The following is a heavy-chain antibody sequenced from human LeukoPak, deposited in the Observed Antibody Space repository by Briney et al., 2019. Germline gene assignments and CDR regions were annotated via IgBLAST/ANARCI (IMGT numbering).Heavy chain of an antibody. V-gene: IGHV3-48*01. CDR2: ISSSSSTI. J-gene: IGHJ4*02. CDR3: ASYYDFWSGYHFDY. Sequence: PGGSLRLSCAASGFTFSSYSMNWVRQAPGKGLEWVSYISSSSSTIYYADPVKGRFTISRDNAKNSLYLQMNSLRAEDTAVYYCASYYDFWSGYHFDYWGQGTLVTVSS. CDR1: GFTFSSYS. D-gene: IGHD3-3*01.